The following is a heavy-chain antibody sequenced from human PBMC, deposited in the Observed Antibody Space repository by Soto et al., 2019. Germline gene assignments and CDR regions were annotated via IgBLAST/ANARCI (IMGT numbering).Heavy chain of an antibody. CDR3: ARDPAP. CDR1: GSSLTRSGYY. Sequence: QVQLQESAPGLVKPSETLSLTCTVSGSSLTRSGYYRNWIRQHPGKGLEWIGYIYNSGTTYYNPSLKSRVTISVDTSKNQFSLKLTSVTAADTAVYYCARDPAPWGQGTLVTVSS. CDR2: IYNSGTT. J-gene: IGHJ5*02. V-gene: IGHV4-31*03.